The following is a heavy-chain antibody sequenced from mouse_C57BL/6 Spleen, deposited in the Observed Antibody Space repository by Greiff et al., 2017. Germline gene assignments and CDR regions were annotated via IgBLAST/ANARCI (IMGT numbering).Heavy chain of an antibody. J-gene: IGHJ2*01. CDR3: AREDDSSGRDYFDY. CDR2: IYPGSGST. CDR1: GYTFTSYW. D-gene: IGHD3-2*02. V-gene: IGHV1-55*01. Sequence: VQLQQSGAELVKPGASVKMSCKASGYTFTSYWITWVKQRPGQGLEWIGDIYPGSGSTNYNEKFKSKATLTVDTSSSTAYMQLSSLTSEDSAVYYCAREDDSSGRDYFDYWGQGTTLTVSS.